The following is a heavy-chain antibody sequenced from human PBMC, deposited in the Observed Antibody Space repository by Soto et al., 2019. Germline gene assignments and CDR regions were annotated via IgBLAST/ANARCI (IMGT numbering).Heavy chain of an antibody. CDR1: GFTFSSYA. CDR3: ARPVATFDYYYYGMDV. Sequence: QVQLVESGGGVVQPGRSLRLSCAASGFTFSSYAMHWVRQAPGKGLEWVAVISYDGSNKYYADSVKGRFTISRDNSKNSLYLQMNSLRAEDTAVYYCARPVATFDYYYYGMDVWGQGTTVTVSS. D-gene: IGHD5-12*01. CDR2: ISYDGSNK. J-gene: IGHJ6*02. V-gene: IGHV3-30-3*01.